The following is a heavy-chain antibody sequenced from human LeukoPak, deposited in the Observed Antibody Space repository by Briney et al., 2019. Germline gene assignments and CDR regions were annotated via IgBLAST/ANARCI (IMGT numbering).Heavy chain of an antibody. J-gene: IGHJ2*01. CDR3: ARLKRLTTVAYWYFDP. CDR2: IYYSGST. Sequence: SETLSLTCTVSGGSISSYYWSWIRQPPGKGLEWIGYIYYSGSTNYNPSLKSRVTISVDTSKNQFSLKLSSVTAADTAVYYCARLKRLTTVAYWYFDPWGRGTLVTVSS. D-gene: IGHD4-23*01. V-gene: IGHV4-59*08. CDR1: GGSISSYY.